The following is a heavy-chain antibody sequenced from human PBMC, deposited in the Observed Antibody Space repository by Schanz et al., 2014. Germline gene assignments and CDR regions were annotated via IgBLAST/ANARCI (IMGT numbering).Heavy chain of an antibody. Sequence: QVQLVESGGGVVQPGRSLRLSCAASGFTFSSYGMHWVRQAPGKGLEWVASIKQEGDEKNYVDSVKGRFTISRDNSKNTLYLQMKSLRAEDTAVYYCARDLLVSHYDFWSGNDYWGQGTLVTVSS. J-gene: IGHJ4*02. CDR1: GFTFSSYG. V-gene: IGHV3-33*05. CDR3: ARDLLVSHYDFWSGNDY. CDR2: IKQEGDEK. D-gene: IGHD3-3*01.